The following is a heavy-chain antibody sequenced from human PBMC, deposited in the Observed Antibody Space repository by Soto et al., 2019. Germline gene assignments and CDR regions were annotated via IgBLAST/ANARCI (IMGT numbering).Heavy chain of an antibody. CDR1: GFTFGTYA. CDR3: AKGMNYDYNYSLDV. Sequence: QVQLVESGGGVIRPGRSLRLSCAASGFTFGTYAMHWVRQAPGQGLEWVAVISYDGSNKYYADSVRGRFTISRDKSKNTVYLQMNSLRAEDTAVYYCAKGMNYDYNYSLDVWAKGPRSPSP. J-gene: IGHJ6*02. V-gene: IGHV3-30*18. CDR2: ISYDGSNK.